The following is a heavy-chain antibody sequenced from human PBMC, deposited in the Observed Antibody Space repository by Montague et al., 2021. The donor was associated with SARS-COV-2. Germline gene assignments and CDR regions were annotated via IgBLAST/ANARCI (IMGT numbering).Heavy chain of an antibody. Sequence: SETLSLTCTVSGDSITSSIRWSWVRQTPGKGLEWIGEIFYTGKSKYNPSLESRLTMSVDVAKNQFSLNLNSVTAADTAVYYCARRTVLMISVVFDALDMWGQGTLVTVSS. CDR2: IFYTGKS. V-gene: IGHV4-4*02. J-gene: IGHJ3*02. CDR3: ARRTVLMISVVFDALDM. CDR1: GDSITSSIR. D-gene: IGHD3-16*01.